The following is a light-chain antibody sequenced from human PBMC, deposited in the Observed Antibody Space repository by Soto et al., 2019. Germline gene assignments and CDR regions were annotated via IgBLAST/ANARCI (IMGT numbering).Light chain of an antibody. J-gene: IGLJ1*01. CDR1: SSDVGGYNY. CDR3: SSYTSSRPLV. CDR2: EVS. Sequence: QSVLNQPASVSGSPGQSITISCTGTSSDVGGYNYVSWYQQHPGKAPKLMIYEVSNRPSGVSNRFSGSKSGNTASLTIFGRQAEDEAPYYCSSYTSSRPLVFGTGTKV. V-gene: IGLV2-14*01.